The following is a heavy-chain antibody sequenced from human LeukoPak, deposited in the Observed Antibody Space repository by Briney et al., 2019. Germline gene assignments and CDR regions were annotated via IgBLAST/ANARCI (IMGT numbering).Heavy chain of an antibody. CDR2: IYTCGST. D-gene: IGHD3-22*01. CDR1: GGSISSYY. J-gene: IGHJ5*02. Sequence: SETLSLTCTVSGGSISSYYWSWIRQPAGKGLEWIGRIYTCGSTNYNPSLKSRVTMSVDTSKNQFSLKLSSVTAADTAVYYCARDSPSNYYDSSGLPQNPANWFDPWGQGTLVTVSS. CDR3: ARDSPSNYYDSSGLPQNPANWFDP. V-gene: IGHV4-4*07.